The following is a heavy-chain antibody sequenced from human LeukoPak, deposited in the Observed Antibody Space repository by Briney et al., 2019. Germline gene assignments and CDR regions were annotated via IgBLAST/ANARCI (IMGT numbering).Heavy chain of an antibody. D-gene: IGHD1-20*01. V-gene: IGHV1-46*01. CDR1: GYTFTSYY. J-gene: IGHJ4*02. Sequence: ASVKVSCKATGYTFTSYYMHWVRQAPGQGLEWMGIINPSGGSTSYAQKFQGRVTMTRDTSTSAVYMELSSLRSEDTAVYYCARGPPVTGTVLPLNYWGQGTLVTVSS. CDR2: INPSGGST. CDR3: ARGPPVTGTVLPLNY.